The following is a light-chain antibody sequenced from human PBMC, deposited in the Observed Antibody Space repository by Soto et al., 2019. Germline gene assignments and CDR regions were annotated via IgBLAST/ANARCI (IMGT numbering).Light chain of an antibody. CDR2: EVS. J-gene: IGLJ2*01. V-gene: IGLV2-14*01. Sequence: QSALTQPASVSGSPGQSITISCTGSSSDVGGYKYVSWYQLHPGKAPKLMIYEVSYRPSGVSNRFSGSKSGNTASLTISGLQAEDEAEYFCSSFTISSTPVFGGGTKLTVL. CDR1: SSDVGGYKY. CDR3: SSFTISSTPV.